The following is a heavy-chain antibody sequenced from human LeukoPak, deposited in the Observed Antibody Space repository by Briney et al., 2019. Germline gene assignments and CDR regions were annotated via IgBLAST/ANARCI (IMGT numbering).Heavy chain of an antibody. CDR3: ARTYNYDNSGYYYYFDP. J-gene: IGHJ4*02. V-gene: IGHV4-39*01. Sequence: SETLSLTCTVSGGSISITNYFWGWIRQPPGKGLEWIGTIYYSGSTYYNPSLKSRVTISVDTSKNQSSLKLSSVTAADTAVYYCARTYNYDNSGYYYYFDPWGQGTLVTVSS. CDR1: GGSISITNYF. CDR2: IYYSGST. D-gene: IGHD3-22*01.